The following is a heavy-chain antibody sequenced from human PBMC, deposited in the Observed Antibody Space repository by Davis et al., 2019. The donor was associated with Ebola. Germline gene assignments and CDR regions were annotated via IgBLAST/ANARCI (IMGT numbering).Heavy chain of an antibody. Sequence: SETLSLTCTVSGGSISSHYWSWIRQPPGKGLEWIGYIYYSGSTNYNPSLKSRVTISVDTSKNQFSLKLSSVTAADTAVYYCATLSGVDIVGASYYYYGMDVWGQGTTVTVSS. V-gene: IGHV4-59*08. D-gene: IGHD1-26*01. CDR3: ATLSGVDIVGASYYYYGMDV. J-gene: IGHJ6*02. CDR2: IYYSGST. CDR1: GGSISSHY.